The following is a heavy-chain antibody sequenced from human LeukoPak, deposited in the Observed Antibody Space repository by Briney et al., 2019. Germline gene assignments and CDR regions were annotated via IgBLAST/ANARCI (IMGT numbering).Heavy chain of an antibody. CDR3: ARSIGPGAFDI. Sequence: ASVKVSCKASGYTFASYGISWVRQAPGQGLEWMGWISGYNDNTYYAQNLQGRVTMTTDTSTSTAYMELSSLRSEDTAVYYCARSIGPGAFDIWGQGTMVTVSS. D-gene: IGHD1-1*01. CDR1: GYTFASYG. CDR2: ISGYNDNT. J-gene: IGHJ3*02. V-gene: IGHV1-18*01.